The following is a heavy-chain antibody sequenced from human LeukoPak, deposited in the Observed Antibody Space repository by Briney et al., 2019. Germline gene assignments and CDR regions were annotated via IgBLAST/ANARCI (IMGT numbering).Heavy chain of an antibody. CDR2: ISGSGGST. CDR1: GVTFSDYA. Sequence: GGSLRLSCAASGVTFSDYAMNWVRQDPGKGLEWISTISGSGGSTYYADSVKGRFTISRDNSKTTLYLQMNSLRAEDTAVYSCGMERIFWEIPLWYFVSWGQGTLVTVSS. J-gene: IGHJ4*02. D-gene: IGHD2-21*01. V-gene: IGHV3-23*01. CDR3: GMERIFWEIPLWYFVS.